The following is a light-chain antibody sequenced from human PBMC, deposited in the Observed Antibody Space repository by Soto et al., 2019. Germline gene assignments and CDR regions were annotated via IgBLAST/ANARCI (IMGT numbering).Light chain of an antibody. V-gene: IGLV3-21*02. CDR3: QVWDSSSDHPGV. J-gene: IGLJ3*02. CDR1: NIGSKS. Sequence: SSELTQPHSVPVDPGQTASITCGGNNIGSKSLHWYQQKPGQAPVLVVYDDSDRPSGIPERFSGSNSGNTATLTISRVEAGDEADYYCQVWDSSSDHPGVFGGGTELTVL. CDR2: DDS.